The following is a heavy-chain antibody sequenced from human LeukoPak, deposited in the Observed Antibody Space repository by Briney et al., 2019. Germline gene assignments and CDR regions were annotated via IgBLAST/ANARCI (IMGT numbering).Heavy chain of an antibody. CDR1: GFTVSSNY. D-gene: IGHD6-19*01. V-gene: IGHV3-53*01. CDR2: IYSGGST. Sequence: GGSLRLSCAASGFTVSSNYMSWVRQAPGKGLEWVSVIYSGGSTYYADSVKGRFTISRDNSKNTLYLQMNSLRAEDTAVYYCARARFPAVAKYYYYGMDVWGQGTTVTVSS. CDR3: ARARFPAVAKYYYYGMDV. J-gene: IGHJ6*02.